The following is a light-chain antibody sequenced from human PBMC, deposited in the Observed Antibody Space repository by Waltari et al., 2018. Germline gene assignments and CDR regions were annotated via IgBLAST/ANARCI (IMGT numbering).Light chain of an antibody. J-gene: IGLJ2*01. CDR1: SGHSSYA. CDR3: QTWGTGPHVV. Sequence: QLVLTQSPSASASLGASVKLTCTLSSGHSSYATPWHQQQPEKGPRYLMKLNSDGSHSKGDGIPDRFSGSSSGAERYLTISSLQSEDEADYYCQTWGTGPHVVFGGGTKLTVL. V-gene: IGLV4-69*01. CDR2: LNSDGSH.